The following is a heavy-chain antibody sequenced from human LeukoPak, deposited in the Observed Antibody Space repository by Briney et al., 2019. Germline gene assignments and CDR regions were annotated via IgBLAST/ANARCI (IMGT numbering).Heavy chain of an antibody. CDR3: AGLHYYDSSGYYYADY. CDR1: GFTFSSYS. V-gene: IGHV3-21*01. Sequence: GGSLRLSCAASGFTFSSYSMNWVRQAPGKGLEWVSSISSSSSYIYYADSVKGRFTISRDNAKNSLYLQMNSLRAEDTAVYYCAGLHYYDSSGYYYADYCGQGTLVTVSA. J-gene: IGHJ4*02. CDR2: ISSSSSYI. D-gene: IGHD3-22*01.